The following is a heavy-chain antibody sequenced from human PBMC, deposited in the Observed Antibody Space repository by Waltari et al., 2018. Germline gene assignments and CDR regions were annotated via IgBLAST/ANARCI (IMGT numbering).Heavy chain of an antibody. CDR1: GFTFSSSA. J-gene: IGHJ6*02. D-gene: IGHD4-17*01. CDR3: ARDPNDYEDYYNGMDV. V-gene: IGHV3-30*01. Sequence: QVQLVESGGGVVQPGRSLRLSCAASGFTFSSSALHWVRQAPGKGLEWVAVISYDGSNKYYADSVKGRFTISRDNSKNTLYLQMNSLRAEDTAVYYCARDPNDYEDYYNGMDVWGQGTTVTVSS. CDR2: ISYDGSNK.